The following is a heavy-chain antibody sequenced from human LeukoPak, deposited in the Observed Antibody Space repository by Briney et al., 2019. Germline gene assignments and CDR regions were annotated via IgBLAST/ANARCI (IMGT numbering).Heavy chain of an antibody. CDR1: GYTLTGYY. CDR2: MNPNSGGT. V-gene: IGHV1-2*02. CDR3: ARDKLGLGELSLYDQ. D-gene: IGHD3-16*02. J-gene: IGHJ5*02. Sequence: ASVKVSCKASGYTLTGYYMRWVRQAPGQGLEWMGWMNPNSGGTKYAQKFQGRVTMTRDTSISTAYMELSRLRSDDTAMYYCARDKLGLGELSLYDQWGQGTLVTVFS.